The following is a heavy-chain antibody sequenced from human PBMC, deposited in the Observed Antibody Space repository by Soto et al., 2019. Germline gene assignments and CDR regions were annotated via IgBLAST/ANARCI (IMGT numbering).Heavy chain of an antibody. Sequence: PSETLSLTCTVSGGSISSSSYYWGWIRQPPGKGLEWIGSIYYSGSTYYNPSLKSRVTISVDTSKNQFSLKLSSVTAADTAVYYCARLGIAAAVNWFDPWGQGTLVTAPQ. V-gene: IGHV4-39*01. CDR3: ARLGIAAAVNWFDP. J-gene: IGHJ5*02. D-gene: IGHD6-13*01. CDR2: IYYSGST. CDR1: GGSISSSSYY.